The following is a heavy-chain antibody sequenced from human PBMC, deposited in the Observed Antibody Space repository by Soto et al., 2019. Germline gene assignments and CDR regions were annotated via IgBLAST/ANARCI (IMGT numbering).Heavy chain of an antibody. Sequence: ASVKVSCKASGYTFTSYYMHWVRQAPGQGLEWMGIINPSGGSTSYAQKFQGRVTMTRDTSTSTVYMELSSLRSEDTAVYYCARHREVYDILTGSTYYYYMDVWGKGTTVTVSS. CDR2: INPSGGST. V-gene: IGHV1-46*01. D-gene: IGHD3-9*01. J-gene: IGHJ6*03. CDR1: GYTFTSYY. CDR3: ARHREVYDILTGSTYYYYMDV.